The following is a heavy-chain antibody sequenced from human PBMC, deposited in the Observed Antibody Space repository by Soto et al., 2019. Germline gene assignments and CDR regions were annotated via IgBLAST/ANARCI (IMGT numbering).Heavy chain of an antibody. CDR3: ARGRGFGTTVRPFDY. V-gene: IGHV4-31*03. CDR1: GGSISSGGYY. J-gene: IGHJ4*02. D-gene: IGHD4-4*01. Sequence: QVQLQESGPGLVKPSQTLSLTCTVSGGSISSGGYYWSWIRQHPGKGLEWIGYIYYSGSTYYNPSLKSRVTISVDTSKNQFALKLSSVTAADTAVYYCARGRGFGTTVRPFDYWGQGALVTVSS. CDR2: IYYSGST.